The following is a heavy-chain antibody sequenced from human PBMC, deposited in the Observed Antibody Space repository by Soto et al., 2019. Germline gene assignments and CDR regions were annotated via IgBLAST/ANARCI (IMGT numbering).Heavy chain of an antibody. V-gene: IGHV1-24*01. Sequence: ASVKVSCKVSGYTLTELSMHWVRQAPGKGLEWMGGFDPEDGETIYAQKFQGRLTIAADASTSTVYMELSSLSSEDTAVYYCARGKWITSDWGPTRENYYEMDVWGQGTTVTVSS. D-gene: IGHD7-27*01. J-gene: IGHJ6*02. CDR2: FDPEDGET. CDR3: ARGKWITSDWGPTRENYYEMDV. CDR1: GYTLTELS.